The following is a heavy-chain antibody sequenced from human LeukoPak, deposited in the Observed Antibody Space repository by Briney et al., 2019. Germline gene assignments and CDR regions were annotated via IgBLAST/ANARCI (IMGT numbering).Heavy chain of an antibody. Sequence: PGGSLRLSCAASGFTFSSYGMHWVRQAPGKGLEWVAFIRYDGSNKYYADSVKGRFTISRDSSKNTLYLQMNSLRAEDTAVYYCAKGVDCSSTSCYTEWFDPWGQGTLVTVSS. CDR2: IRYDGSNK. CDR1: GFTFSSYG. CDR3: AKGVDCSSTSCYTEWFDP. D-gene: IGHD2-2*02. J-gene: IGHJ5*02. V-gene: IGHV3-30*02.